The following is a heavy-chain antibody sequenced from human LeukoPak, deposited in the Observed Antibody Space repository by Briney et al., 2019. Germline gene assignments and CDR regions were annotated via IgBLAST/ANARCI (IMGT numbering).Heavy chain of an antibody. Sequence: TSGSLSLTCAASGFTFSSYWMSWVRQAPGKGLEWVANIKQGGSENYYVDSVKGRFTISRDNAKNSLYLQINSLRAEDTAVYYCAREVGGSYYWFDYWGQGTLVTVSS. CDR2: IKQGGSEN. V-gene: IGHV3-7*01. J-gene: IGHJ4*02. CDR1: GFTFSSYW. CDR3: AREVGGSYYWFDY. D-gene: IGHD1-26*01.